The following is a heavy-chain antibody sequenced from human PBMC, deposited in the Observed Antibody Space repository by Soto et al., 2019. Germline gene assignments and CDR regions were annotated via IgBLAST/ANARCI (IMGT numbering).Heavy chain of an antibody. CDR3: ASDALIASVAGTVGIDY. Sequence: PGGALRLSCAASGFTFSSYGMHWVRQAPGKGREWVAVIWYDGSNKYFAASVKGRFTISRDNSKNPLYLQMSSLRAEDTAVYYCASDALIASVAGTVGIDYWGQGTLVTVSS. V-gene: IGHV3-33*01. D-gene: IGHD6-19*01. J-gene: IGHJ4*02. CDR2: IWYDGSNK. CDR1: GFTFSSYG.